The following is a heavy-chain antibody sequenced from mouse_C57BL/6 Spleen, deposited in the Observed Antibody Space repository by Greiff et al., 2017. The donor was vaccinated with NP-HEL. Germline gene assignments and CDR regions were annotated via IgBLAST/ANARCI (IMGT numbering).Heavy chain of an antibody. CDR2: IDPENGDT. CDR3: TTSPANYAMDY. V-gene: IGHV14-4*01. Sequence: VQLQQSGAELVRPGASVKLSCTASGFNIKDDYMHWVKQRPEQGLEWIGWIDPENGDTEYASKFQGKATIPADTSSNTAYLQLSSLTSEDTAVYYCTTSPANYAMDYWGQGTSVTVSS. J-gene: IGHJ4*01. CDR1: GFNIKDDY.